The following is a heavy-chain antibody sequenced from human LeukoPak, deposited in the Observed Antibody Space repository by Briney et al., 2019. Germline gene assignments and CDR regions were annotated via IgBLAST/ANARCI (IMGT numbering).Heavy chain of an antibody. J-gene: IGHJ4*02. V-gene: IGHV1-2*02. Sequence: GASVKVSCKASGYTFAGYYMHWVRQAPGHGLEWMGWINPNSGGTNYAQKFQGRVTMTRDTSISTAYMELSRLRSDDTAVYYCARVLSPYGSGSYSPFDYWGQGTQVTVSS. CDR3: ARVLSPYGSGSYSPFDY. CDR1: GYTFAGYY. D-gene: IGHD3-10*01. CDR2: INPNSGGT.